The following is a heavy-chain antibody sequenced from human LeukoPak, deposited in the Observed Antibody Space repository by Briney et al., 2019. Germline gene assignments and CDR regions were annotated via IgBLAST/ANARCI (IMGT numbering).Heavy chain of an antibody. CDR3: AKSNGYGLIDI. Sequence: SETLSLTCTVSGYSISSGYYWGWIRQPPGKGLEWIGSIYHSGSTYYNPSLKSRVTMSVDTSRNQFSLKLNSVTAADTAVYYCAKSNGYGLIDIWGQGTMVTVSS. J-gene: IGHJ3*02. CDR2: IYHSGST. D-gene: IGHD3-22*01. V-gene: IGHV4-38-2*02. CDR1: GYSISSGYY.